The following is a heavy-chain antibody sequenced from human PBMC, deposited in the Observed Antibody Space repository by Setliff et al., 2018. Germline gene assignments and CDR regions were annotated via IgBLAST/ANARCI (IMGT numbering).Heavy chain of an antibody. CDR3: ARGPQKFYSDTSGYYYDALYYYYMDV. J-gene: IGHJ6*03. CDR2: VSAYDGNT. CDR1: AYSFTNYG. D-gene: IGHD3-22*01. Sequence: ASVKVSCKASAYSFTNYGITWVRQAPGQGLEWMGWVSAYDGNTRFAQNIQGRVTLTTDTPTSTAYMELRSLRSDDPAVYYCARGPQKFYSDTSGYYYDALYYYYMDVWGKGTTVTVSS. V-gene: IGHV1-18*01.